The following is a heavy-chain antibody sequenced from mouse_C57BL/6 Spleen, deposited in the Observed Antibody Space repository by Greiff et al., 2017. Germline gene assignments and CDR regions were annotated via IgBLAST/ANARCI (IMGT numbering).Heavy chain of an antibody. Sequence: EVQLVESEGGLVQPGRSMKLSCTASGFTFSDYYMAWVRQVPEKGLEWVANINYDGSSTYYLDSLKSRFIISRDNAKNILYLQMSSLKSEDTATYYCVRRGYYGGWYFDVWGTGTTVTVSS. CDR1: GFTFSDYY. D-gene: IGHD1-1*01. J-gene: IGHJ1*03. V-gene: IGHV5-16*01. CDR2: INYDGSST. CDR3: VRRGYYGGWYFDV.